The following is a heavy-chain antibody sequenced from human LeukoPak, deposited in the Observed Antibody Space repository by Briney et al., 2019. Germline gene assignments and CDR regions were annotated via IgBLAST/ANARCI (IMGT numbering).Heavy chain of an antibody. CDR1: GFTFSGCW. V-gene: IGHV3-7*04. J-gene: IGHJ4*02. Sequence: GGSLRLSCVASGFTFSGCWMSWVRQAPGEGLEWVANIKQDGGEFYYVDAVKGRFTISRDNAKNSLYLQMNRLRVDDTAVYYCARARGYSYNPLFDYWGQGTLVTVSS. CDR2: IKQDGGEF. CDR3: ARARGYSYNPLFDY. D-gene: IGHD5-18*01.